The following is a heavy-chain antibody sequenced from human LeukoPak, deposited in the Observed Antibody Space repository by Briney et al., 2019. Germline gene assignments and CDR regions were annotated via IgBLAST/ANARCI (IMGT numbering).Heavy chain of an antibody. CDR1: GGSFSGYY. CDR2: INHSGST. V-gene: IGHV4-34*01. D-gene: IGHD3-22*01. Sequence: PSETLSLTCAVYGGSFSGYYWSWIRQPPGKGLEWIGEINHSGSTNYNPSLKSRVTISVDTSKNQFSLKLSSVTAADTAVYYCARQARINAYDSSGYYHYYFDYWGQGTLVTVSS. J-gene: IGHJ4*02. CDR3: ARQARINAYDSSGYYHYYFDY.